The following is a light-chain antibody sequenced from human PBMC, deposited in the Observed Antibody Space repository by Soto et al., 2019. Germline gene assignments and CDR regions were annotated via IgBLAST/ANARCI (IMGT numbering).Light chain of an antibody. CDR1: QGFSSA. V-gene: IGKV1-13*02. CDR2: DAS. J-gene: IGKJ4*01. Sequence: AIQLTQSPTSLSASVGDRVSITCRSSQGFSSALAWYQQKPGKPPNLLIYDASTLESGVPSRFSGSGSGTHFTLTISSLQPEDSATYYCQQGNSFPLTFGGGTKVEIK. CDR3: QQGNSFPLT.